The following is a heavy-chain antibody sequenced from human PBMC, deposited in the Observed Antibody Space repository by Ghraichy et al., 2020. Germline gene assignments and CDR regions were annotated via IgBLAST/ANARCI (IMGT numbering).Heavy chain of an antibody. D-gene: IGHD5-18*01. CDR1: GGTFSSYA. CDR3: AMLIRGTAMVYFDY. Sequence: SVKVSCKASGGTFSSYAISWVRQAPGQGLEWMGRIIPILGIANYAQKFQGRVTITADKSTSTAYMELSSLRSEDTAVYYCAMLIRGTAMVYFDYWGQGTLVTVSS. V-gene: IGHV1-69*04. CDR2: IIPILGIA. J-gene: IGHJ4*02.